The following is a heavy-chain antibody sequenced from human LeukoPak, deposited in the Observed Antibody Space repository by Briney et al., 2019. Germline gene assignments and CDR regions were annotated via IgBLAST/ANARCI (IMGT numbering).Heavy chain of an antibody. CDR1: GFTFSSYA. D-gene: IGHD3-3*01. Sequence: PGGSLRLSCAASGFTFSSYAMSWVRQAPGKGLEWVSAISGSGGSTYYADSVKGRFTISRDNSKNTLYLQMNSLRAEDTAVYYCAKSATIFGVVIISEDYYGMDVWGQGTTVTVSS. V-gene: IGHV3-23*01. CDR3: AKSATIFGVVIISEDYYGMDV. J-gene: IGHJ6*02. CDR2: ISGSGGST.